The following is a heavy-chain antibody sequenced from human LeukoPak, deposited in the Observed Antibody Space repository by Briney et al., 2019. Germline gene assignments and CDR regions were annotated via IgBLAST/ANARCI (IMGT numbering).Heavy chain of an antibody. J-gene: IGHJ4*02. CDR3: ARDKFGGTDY. CDR1: GFSFSSSW. D-gene: IGHD3-16*01. Sequence: GGSLRLSCAASGFSFSSSWMSWVRQAPGKGLEWVANIKPDGSERYYVDAVKGRLTISRDNAKNSVYLQMKSLRAEDTAVDYCARDKFGGTDYWGQGTLVTVSS. CDR2: IKPDGSER. V-gene: IGHV3-7*01.